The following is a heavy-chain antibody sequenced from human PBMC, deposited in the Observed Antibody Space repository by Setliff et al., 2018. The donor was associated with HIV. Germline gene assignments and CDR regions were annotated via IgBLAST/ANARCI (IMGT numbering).Heavy chain of an antibody. V-gene: IGHV4-4*08. CDR2: IYTSGNT. CDR3: ARRDGYSYGFYFDY. CDR1: GGSISSYY. Sequence: PSETLSLTCSVSGGSISSYYWSWIRQPPGKGLEWIGYIYTSGNTYYNPSLKSRLTISVDTSKNQFSLKLSSVTAADTAVYYCARRDGYSYGFYFDYWGQGTLVTVSS. D-gene: IGHD5-18*01. J-gene: IGHJ4*02.